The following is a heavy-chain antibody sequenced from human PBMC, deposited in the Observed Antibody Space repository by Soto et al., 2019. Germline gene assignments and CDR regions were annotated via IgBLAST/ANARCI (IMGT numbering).Heavy chain of an antibody. J-gene: IGHJ6*03. D-gene: IGHD2-15*01. Sequence: GGSLRLSCAASGFTFSSYSMNWVRQAPGKGLEWVSYISSSSSTIYYADSVKGRFTISRDTAKNSLYLKMNSLRAEDTAVYYCARDDVLCDGGRCCGVSLDVWGKGTTVTVSS. CDR2: ISSSSSTI. CDR3: ARDDVLCDGGRCCGVSLDV. CDR1: GFTFSSYS. V-gene: IGHV3-48*01.